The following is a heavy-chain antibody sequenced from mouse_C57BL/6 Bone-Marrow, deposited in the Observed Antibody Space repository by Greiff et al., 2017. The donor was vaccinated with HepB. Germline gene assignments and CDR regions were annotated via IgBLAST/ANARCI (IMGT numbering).Heavy chain of an antibody. D-gene: IGHD2-4*01. CDR2: INPNNGGT. Sequence: EVKLMESGPELVKPGASVKISCKASGYTFTDYYMNWVKQSHGKSLEWIGDINPNNGGTSYNQKFKGKATLTVDKSSSTAYMELRSLTSEDSAVYYCARGITKWYFDVWGTGTTVTVSS. CDR1: GYTFTDYY. V-gene: IGHV1-26*01. CDR3: ARGITKWYFDV. J-gene: IGHJ1*03.